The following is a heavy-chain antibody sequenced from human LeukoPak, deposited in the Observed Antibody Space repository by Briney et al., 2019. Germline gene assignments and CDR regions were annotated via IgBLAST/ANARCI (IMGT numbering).Heavy chain of an antibody. D-gene: IGHD4-23*01. J-gene: IGHJ4*02. V-gene: IGHV4-30-2*01. Sequence: KPSETLSLTCTVSGGSISSGGYYWSWIRQPPGKGLEWIGYIYHSGSTYYNPSLKSRVTISVDTSKSQFSLKLTSVTAADTAVYYCATLTTVVTAYYFDYWGQGTLVTVSS. CDR1: GGSISSGGYY. CDR3: ATLTTVVTAYYFDY. CDR2: IYHSGST.